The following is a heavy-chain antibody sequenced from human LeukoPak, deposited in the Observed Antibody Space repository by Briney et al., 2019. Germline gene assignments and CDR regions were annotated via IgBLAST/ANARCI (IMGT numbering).Heavy chain of an antibody. J-gene: IGHJ6*03. CDR3: ASLRGYYYYYYMDV. D-gene: IGHD3-10*01. CDR2: IYYSGST. Sequence: SETLSLTCTVSGGSISSYYWSWIRQPAGKGLEWIGYIYYSGSTNYNPSLKSRVAISVDTSKNQFSLKLSSVTAADTAVYYCASLRGYYYYYYMDVWGKGTTVTVSS. CDR1: GGSISSYY. V-gene: IGHV4-59*01.